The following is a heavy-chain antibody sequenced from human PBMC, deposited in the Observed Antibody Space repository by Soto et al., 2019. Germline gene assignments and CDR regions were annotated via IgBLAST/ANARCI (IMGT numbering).Heavy chain of an antibody. CDR3: ARSPHESYFFSSDY. J-gene: IGHJ4*02. V-gene: IGHV1-18*04. D-gene: IGHD1-26*01. Sequence: ASVKVSCKASGYTVTRYGIGWVRQAAGQGLEWMGWISAYNGNTNYAQKVQGRVTLTKDTSASTAYMELRSLRSDDTAVYYSARSPHESYFFSSDYWGQGTLVTVSS. CDR1: GYTVTRYG. CDR2: ISAYNGNT.